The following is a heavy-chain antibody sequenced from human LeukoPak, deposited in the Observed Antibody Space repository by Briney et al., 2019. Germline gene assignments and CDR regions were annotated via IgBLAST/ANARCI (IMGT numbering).Heavy chain of an antibody. Sequence: GGSLRLSCAASGFTFSRYGMHWVRQAPGKGLEWVTFIRYDGSNKYYADSVKGRFTISRDNSKNTLYLQMNSLRAEDTAVYYCAKMSGSWGGGLDYWGQGTLVTVSS. CDR2: IRYDGSNK. D-gene: IGHD1-26*01. CDR1: GFTFSRYG. V-gene: IGHV3-30*02. J-gene: IGHJ4*02. CDR3: AKMSGSWGGGLDY.